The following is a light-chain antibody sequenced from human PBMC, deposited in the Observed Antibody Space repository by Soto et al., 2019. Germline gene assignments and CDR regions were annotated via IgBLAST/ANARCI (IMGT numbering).Light chain of an antibody. V-gene: IGKV1-39*01. Sequence: DIQMTQSPSSLSASVGDRVSITCRASQSISSYLNWYQQKPGKAPKLLIYGASNLQSGVPSRFSGRGSGTDFTLTISSLQPEDFGTYFCQQSYSTPPFTFGQGTRLDIK. CDR1: QSISSY. CDR3: QQSYSTPPFT. CDR2: GAS. J-gene: IGKJ5*01.